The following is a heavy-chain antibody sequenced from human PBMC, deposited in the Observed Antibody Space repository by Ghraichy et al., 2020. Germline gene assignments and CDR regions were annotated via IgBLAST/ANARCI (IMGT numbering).Heavy chain of an antibody. D-gene: IGHD3-22*01. CDR3: ARAGGGPDYYDISGYSYFDY. Sequence: GGSLRLSCAASGFTFSSYGMHWVRQAPGKGLEWVAVKSRFTISRDNSMNTLYLQMNSLRAGDTAVYHCARAGGGPDYYDISGYSYFDYWGQGTLVTVSS. V-gene: IGHV3-33*01. CDR1: GFTFSSYG. J-gene: IGHJ4*02.